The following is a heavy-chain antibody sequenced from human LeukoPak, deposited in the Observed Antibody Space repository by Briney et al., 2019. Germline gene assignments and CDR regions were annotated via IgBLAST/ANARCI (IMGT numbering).Heavy chain of an antibody. Sequence: GGSLRLSCAASGFTFSSYWMSWVRQAPGKGLEWVANIKQDGSEKSYVDSVKGRFTISRDDAKNSLYLQMNSLRAEDTALYYCARAGDKGDYWGQGTLVTVSS. CDR1: GFTFSSYW. CDR3: ARAGDKGDY. D-gene: IGHD4-23*01. J-gene: IGHJ4*02. CDR2: IKQDGSEK. V-gene: IGHV3-7*01.